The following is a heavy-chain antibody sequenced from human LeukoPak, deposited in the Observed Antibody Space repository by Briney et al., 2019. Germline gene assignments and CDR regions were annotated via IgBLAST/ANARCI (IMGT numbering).Heavy chain of an antibody. Sequence: GESLKISCQGSGYSFTSYWIGWVRQMPGKGLEWMGIIYPGDSDTRYSPSFQGQVTISADKSISTAYLQWSSLKASDTAMYYCARLGQQLVLGYYYYGMDVWGQGTTVTVSS. CDR3: ARLGQQLVLGYYYYGMDV. D-gene: IGHD6-13*01. J-gene: IGHJ6*02. CDR1: GYSFTSYW. CDR2: IYPGDSDT. V-gene: IGHV5-51*01.